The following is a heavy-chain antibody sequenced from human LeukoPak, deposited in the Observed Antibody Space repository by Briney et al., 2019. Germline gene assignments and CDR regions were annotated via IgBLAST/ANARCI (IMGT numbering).Heavy chain of an antibody. CDR1: GGSCSGYY. D-gene: IGHD3-3*01. CDR3: ARGSSITISLNWFDP. J-gene: IGHJ5*02. Sequence: SETLSLTCAVYGGSCSGYYWSWIRKPPGKGLEWIGEINHIGSTNYNPSLKSRVTISVDTSKNQFSLKLISVTAADTAVYCCARGSSITISLNWFDPWGQGTLVTVSS. V-gene: IGHV4-34*01. CDR2: INHIGST.